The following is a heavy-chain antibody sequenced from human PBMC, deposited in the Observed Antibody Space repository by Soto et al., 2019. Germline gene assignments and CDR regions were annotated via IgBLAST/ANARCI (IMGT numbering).Heavy chain of an antibody. Sequence: SVKVSCKASGGTFSSYAISWVRQAPGQGLEWMGGIIPIFGTANYAQKFQGRVTITADESTSTVYMELSSLRSEDTAVYYCAREYCSGGSCYTGYPDKYNWFDPWGQGTLVTVSS. V-gene: IGHV1-69*13. CDR2: IIPIFGTA. CDR3: AREYCSGGSCYTGYPDKYNWFDP. D-gene: IGHD2-15*01. J-gene: IGHJ5*02. CDR1: GGTFSSYA.